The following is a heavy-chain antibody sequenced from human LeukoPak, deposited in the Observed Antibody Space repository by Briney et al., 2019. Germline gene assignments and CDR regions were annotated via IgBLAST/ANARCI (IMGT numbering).Heavy chain of an antibody. D-gene: IGHD4/OR15-4a*01. CDR3: ARASYGGNPSPSAVYYYYYYMDV. CDR1: GYTFTSYD. CDR2: MNPNSGNT. J-gene: IGHJ6*03. Sequence: ASVKVSCKASGYTFTSYDINWVRQATGQGLEWMGWMNPNSGNTGYAQKFQGRVTMTRNTSISTAYMELGSLRSEDTAVYYCARASYGGNPSPSAVYYYYYYMDVWGKGTTVTVSS. V-gene: IGHV1-8*01.